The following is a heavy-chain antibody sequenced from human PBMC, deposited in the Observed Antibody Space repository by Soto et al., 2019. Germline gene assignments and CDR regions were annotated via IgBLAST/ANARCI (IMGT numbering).Heavy chain of an antibody. Sequence: ASVKVSCKASGYTFSSYDMHWVRQAPGQGLEWMGIINPSGGSTSYAQKFQGRVTMTRDTSTSTVDMELTSLRSEDTAVYYCASDYGAFDIWGQGTMVTVSS. CDR3: ASDYGAFDI. CDR2: INPSGGST. D-gene: IGHD4-17*01. J-gene: IGHJ3*02. CDR1: GYTFSSYD. V-gene: IGHV1-46*03.